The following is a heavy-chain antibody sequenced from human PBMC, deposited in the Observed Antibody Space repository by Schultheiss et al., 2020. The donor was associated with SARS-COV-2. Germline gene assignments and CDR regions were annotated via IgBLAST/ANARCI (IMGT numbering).Heavy chain of an antibody. CDR2: ISWNSGSI. J-gene: IGHJ3*02. D-gene: IGHD3-16*01. V-gene: IGHV3-9*01. CDR1: GGTFSSYA. Sequence: GGSLRLSCKASGGTFSSYAMSWVRQAPGKGLEWVSGISWNSGSIGYADSVKGRFTISRDNAKNSLYLQMNSLRAEDTALYYCAKDIGVMGNDAFDIWGQGTMVTVSS. CDR3: AKDIGVMGNDAFDI.